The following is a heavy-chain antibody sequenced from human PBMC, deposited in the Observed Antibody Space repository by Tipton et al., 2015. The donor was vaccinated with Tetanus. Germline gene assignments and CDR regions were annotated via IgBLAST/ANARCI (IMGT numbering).Heavy chain of an antibody. CDR3: ASSLWFGELSYYFDY. Sequence: TLSLTCTVSGGSISGSEYYWGWIRQPPGKGLEWIGSMYYSGSTYYNSSLQSRVTISLDTSKNQFSLKLSSVTAADTAVYYCASSLWFGELSYYFDYWGQGTLVTVSS. CDR1: GGSISGSEYY. V-gene: IGHV4-39*01. D-gene: IGHD3-10*01. J-gene: IGHJ4*02. CDR2: MYYSGST.